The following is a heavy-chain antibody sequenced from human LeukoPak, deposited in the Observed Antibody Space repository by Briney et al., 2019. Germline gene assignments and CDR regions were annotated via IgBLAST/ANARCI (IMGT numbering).Heavy chain of an antibody. V-gene: IGHV1-18*01. CDR3: GFVVVPAGDYYYYGMDV. CDR2: ISAYNGNT. J-gene: IGHJ6*02. CDR1: GYTFTSYG. D-gene: IGHD2-2*01. Sequence: ASVKVSCKASGYTFTSYGISWVRQAPGQGLEWMGWISAYNGNTNYAQKLQGRVTMTTDTSTSTAYMELRSLRSDDTAVYYCGFVVVPAGDYYYYGMDVWGQGTTVTVSS.